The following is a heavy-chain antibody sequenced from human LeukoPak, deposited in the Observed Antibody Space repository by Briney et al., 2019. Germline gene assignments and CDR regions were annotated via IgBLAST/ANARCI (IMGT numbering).Heavy chain of an antibody. D-gene: IGHD2-2*01. V-gene: IGHV3-30*02. CDR3: AKEAQGCSITSCYFDS. CDR2: IRYDGNNR. CDR1: GFTFSSYG. J-gene: IGHJ4*02. Sequence: GGSLRLSCAASGFTFSSYGMHWVRQAPGKGLEWVAFIRYDGNNRYYADSVKGRFTISRDNSKNTLYLQVNSLNAEDTAVYYCAKEAQGCSITSCYFDSWGQGTLVTVSS.